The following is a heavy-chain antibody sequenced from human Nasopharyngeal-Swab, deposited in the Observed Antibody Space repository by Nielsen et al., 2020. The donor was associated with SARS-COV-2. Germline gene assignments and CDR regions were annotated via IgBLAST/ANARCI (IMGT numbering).Heavy chain of an antibody. CDR1: GFNFSDYG. CDR2: ISWNSDNL. Sequence: GGSLRLSCAASGFNFSDYGMHWVRQAPGKGLEWVSCISWNSDNLGYADSVKGRFTISRDNARNSLYLQMNSLRAEDTALYYCSKGRMAGSNYYYHYDMDVWGQGTTVTVSS. J-gene: IGHJ6*02. V-gene: IGHV3-9*01. CDR3: SKGRMAGSNYYYHYDMDV. D-gene: IGHD2-8*01.